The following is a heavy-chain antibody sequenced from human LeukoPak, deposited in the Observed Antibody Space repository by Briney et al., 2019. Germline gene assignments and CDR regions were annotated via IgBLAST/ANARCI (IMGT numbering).Heavy chain of an antibody. CDR2: ISSSSSYI. Sequence: GGSLRLSCAASGFTFSSYSMNWVRQAPGKGLEWVSSISSSSSYIYYADSVKGRFTISRDNSKNTLYLQMNSLRAEDTAVYYCAKEYYYYGMDVWGQGTTVTVSS. V-gene: IGHV3-21*04. CDR1: GFTFSSYS. CDR3: AKEYYYYGMDV. J-gene: IGHJ6*02.